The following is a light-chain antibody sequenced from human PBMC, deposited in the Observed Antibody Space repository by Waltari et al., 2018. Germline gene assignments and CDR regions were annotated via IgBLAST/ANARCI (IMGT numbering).Light chain of an antibody. CDR2: DTS. CDR1: ESIGNY. V-gene: IGKV3-11*01. CDR3: QQRGNWPPFT. Sequence: EIVLTQSPATLSLSPGERATLSCRASESIGNYLAWYQQQPGQAPRLLIYDTSTRATGIPARFSGSGSGTDFTLTISSLEPEDFAVYYCQQRGNWPPFTFGPGTKVDVK. J-gene: IGKJ3*01.